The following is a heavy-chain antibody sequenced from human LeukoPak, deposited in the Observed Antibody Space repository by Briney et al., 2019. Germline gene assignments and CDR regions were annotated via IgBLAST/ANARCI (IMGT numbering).Heavy chain of an antibody. CDR3: ARDKPGFWSGLPDY. J-gene: IGHJ4*02. Sequence: GASVKVSCKASGGTFSSYAIIWVRQAPGQGLEWMGRIIPILGIANYAQKLQGRVTITADKSTSTAYMELSSLRSEDTAVYYCARDKPGFWSGLPDYWGQGTLVTVSS. V-gene: IGHV1-69*04. CDR2: IIPILGIA. CDR1: GGTFSSYA. D-gene: IGHD3-3*01.